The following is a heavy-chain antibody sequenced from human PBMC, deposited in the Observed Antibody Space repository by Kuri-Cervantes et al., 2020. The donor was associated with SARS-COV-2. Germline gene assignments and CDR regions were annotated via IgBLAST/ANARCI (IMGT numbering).Heavy chain of an antibody. CDR1: GCTFTSYD. J-gene: IGHJ4*02. Sequence: ASVKVSCKASGCTFTSYDINWVRQATGQGLEWMGWMNPNSGNTGYAQKFQGRVTITRNTSISTAYMELSSLRSEDTAVYYCARDLDPAAVHVIDYWGQGTLVTVSS. V-gene: IGHV1-8*03. CDR3: ARDLDPAAVHVIDY. D-gene: IGHD6-13*01. CDR2: MNPNSGNT.